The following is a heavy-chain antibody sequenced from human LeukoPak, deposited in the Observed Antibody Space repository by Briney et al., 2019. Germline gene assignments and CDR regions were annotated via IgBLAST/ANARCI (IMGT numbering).Heavy chain of an antibody. CDR2: IYHTGPT. Sequence: SETLSLTCTVSGGSMANNTFYWGWIRQPPGKGLEWIGSIYHTGPTYYNPSLKSRVTISVDTSKNQFSLKLSSVTAADTAVYYCARVLIWFGQLQNWFDPWGPGTLVTVSS. CDR1: GGSMANNTFY. CDR3: ARVLIWFGQLQNWFDP. D-gene: IGHD3-10*01. J-gene: IGHJ5*02. V-gene: IGHV4-39*07.